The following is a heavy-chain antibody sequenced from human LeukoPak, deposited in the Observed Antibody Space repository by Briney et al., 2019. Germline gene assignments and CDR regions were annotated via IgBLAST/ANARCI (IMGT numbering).Heavy chain of an antibody. CDR1: GGSISSTSYY. CDR3: ARSTMVRGVIIRFFDY. CDR2: IYYSGST. V-gene: IGHV4-39*07. J-gene: IGHJ4*02. D-gene: IGHD3-10*01. Sequence: SETLSLTCIVSGGSISSTSYYWGWIRQPPGKGLEWIGSIYYSGSTYYNPSLKSRVTISVDTSMNQFSLKLSSVTAADTAVYYCARSTMVRGVIIRFFDYWGQGTLVTVSS.